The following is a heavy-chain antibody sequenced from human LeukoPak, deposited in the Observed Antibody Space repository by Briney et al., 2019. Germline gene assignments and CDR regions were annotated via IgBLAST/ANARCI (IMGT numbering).Heavy chain of an antibody. D-gene: IGHD5-18*01. CDR3: ARGSSYGFSMGY. Sequence: ASVKLSCKASGGTFSSYAISWVRQAPGQGLECMGGIIPIFGTANYAQKFQGRVTITADKSTSTAYMELRSLRSDDTALYYCARGSSYGFSMGYWGQGTLVTVSS. J-gene: IGHJ4*02. V-gene: IGHV1-69*06. CDR1: GGTFSSYA. CDR2: IIPIFGTA.